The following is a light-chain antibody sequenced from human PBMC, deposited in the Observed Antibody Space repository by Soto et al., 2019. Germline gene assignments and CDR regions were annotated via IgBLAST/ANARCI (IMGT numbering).Light chain of an antibody. V-gene: IGLV2-14*01. CDR2: DVS. Sequence: QPASVSGSPGQSITISCTGTSSDVGGYNYVSWYQQHPGKATKLMIYDVSNRPSGVSNRFSGSKSGNTASLTISGLQAEDEADYYCSSYTSSITLLYVFGTGTKLTVL. J-gene: IGLJ1*01. CDR3: SSYTSSITLLYV. CDR1: SSDVGGYNY.